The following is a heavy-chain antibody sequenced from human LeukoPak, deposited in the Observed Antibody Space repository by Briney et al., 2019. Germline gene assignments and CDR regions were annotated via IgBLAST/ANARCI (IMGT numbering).Heavy chain of an antibody. J-gene: IGHJ2*01. CDR1: GGSISSGRFY. Sequence: SQTLSLTCSVSGGSISSGRFYGNWIRQPAGTGLESLGHVYSSGSAKYNPSLKSRVTISLDTSKNQFSLKLNSVTADDTAVYYCSRGPENPLNWYFDLWGRGTLVTVSS. CDR2: VYSSGSA. V-gene: IGHV4-61*09. CDR3: SRGPENPLNWYFDL. D-gene: IGHD1-14*01.